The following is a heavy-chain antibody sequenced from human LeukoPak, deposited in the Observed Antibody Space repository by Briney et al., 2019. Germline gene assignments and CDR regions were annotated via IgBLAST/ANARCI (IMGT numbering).Heavy chain of an antibody. Sequence: GGSLRLSCAASGVTFSTYAMTWVRQPPGMGLEWVSSIGNSGGSPYYADSVKGRFTISRDNSKNTLYLQMNSLRAEDTAVYYCAKRSGRQVDYWGQGTLVTVSS. V-gene: IGHV3-23*01. CDR3: AKRSGRQVDY. CDR1: GVTFSTYA. J-gene: IGHJ4*02. D-gene: IGHD1-26*01. CDR2: IGNSGGSP.